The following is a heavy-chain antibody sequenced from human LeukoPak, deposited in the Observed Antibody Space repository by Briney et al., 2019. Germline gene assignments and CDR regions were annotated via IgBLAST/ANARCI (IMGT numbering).Heavy chain of an antibody. J-gene: IGHJ1*01. Sequence: WASVKVSCKASGGTFSSYAISWVRPAPGQGLEWMGRIIPILGIANYAQKFQGRVTITADKSTSTAYMELSSLRSEDTAVYYCARTPYSSSWYDSRYFQHWGQGTLVTVSS. D-gene: IGHD6-13*01. CDR2: IIPILGIA. CDR3: ARTPYSSSWYDSRYFQH. V-gene: IGHV1-69*04. CDR1: GGTFSSYA.